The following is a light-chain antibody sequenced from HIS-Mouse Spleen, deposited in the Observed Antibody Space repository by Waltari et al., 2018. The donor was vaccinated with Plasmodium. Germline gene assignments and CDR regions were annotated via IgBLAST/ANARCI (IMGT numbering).Light chain of an antibody. V-gene: IGKV2-28*01. J-gene: IGKJ4*01. CDR2: LGS. Sequence: DIVMTQSPLSLPVTPGEPASISCRSSQSLLHSNGYNYVDWYLQKPGQSPQLLIYLGSNRASGVPDRFSGSGSGTDFTLTISSLEPEDFAVYYCQQRSNWPSLTFGGGTKVEIK. CDR1: QSLLHSNGYNY. CDR3: QQRSNWPSLT.